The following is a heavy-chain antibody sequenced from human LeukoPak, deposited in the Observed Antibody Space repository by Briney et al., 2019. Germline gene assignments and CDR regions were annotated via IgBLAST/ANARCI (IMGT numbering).Heavy chain of an antibody. Sequence: ASVNVSCKSSGYMFTSHGIHWLRQAPGQGLEWMGWISAQNGNTNYMQQFLGRVTMTRDTSASTVYMELRSLKSDDTAVYYCARESIGGYGFDYWGQGTPVTVSS. CDR1: GYMFTSHG. CDR2: ISAQNGNT. V-gene: IGHV1-18*01. D-gene: IGHD6-25*01. J-gene: IGHJ4*02. CDR3: ARESIGGYGFDY.